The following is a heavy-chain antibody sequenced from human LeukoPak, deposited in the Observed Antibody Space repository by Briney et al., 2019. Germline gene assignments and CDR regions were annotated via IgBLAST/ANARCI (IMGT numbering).Heavy chain of an antibody. CDR3: ARFSLGYCSGGSCYKHYDY. CDR1: GFSLSTSGMR. CDR2: IDWDDDK. D-gene: IGHD2-15*01. V-gene: IGHV2-70*04. J-gene: IGHJ4*02. Sequence: SGPALVKPTQTLTLTCTFSGFSLSTSGMRVSWIRQPPGKALEWLARIDWDDDKFYSTSLKTRLTISKDTSKNQVVLTMTNMDPVDTATYYCARFSLGYCSGGSCYKHYDYWGQGTLVTVSS.